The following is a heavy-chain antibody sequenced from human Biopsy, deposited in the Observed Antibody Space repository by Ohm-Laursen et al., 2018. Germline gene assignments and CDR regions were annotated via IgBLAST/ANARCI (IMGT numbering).Heavy chain of an antibody. CDR3: ARDRHHAAGSYAGMDV. V-gene: IGHV1-18*01. J-gene: IGHJ6*02. Sequence: AASVKVSCKASGYMFYSYGVSWVRLAPGQGPEWMGWISGYNGNTNYPQSLQGRVTLTTDASSSTAYMELRGLRSDDTAVYYCARDRHHAAGSYAGMDVWGQGTTVTVSS. CDR2: ISGYNGNT. CDR1: GYMFYSYG. D-gene: IGHD3-10*01.